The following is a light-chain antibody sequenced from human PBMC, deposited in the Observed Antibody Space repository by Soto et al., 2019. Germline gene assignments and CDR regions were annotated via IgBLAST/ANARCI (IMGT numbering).Light chain of an antibody. CDR2: EVS. CDR3: SSYATVSTPFYV. CDR1: SSDVGGYNY. V-gene: IGLV2-14*01. J-gene: IGLJ1*01. Sequence: QSALTQPASVSGSPGQSITISCTGTSSDVGGYNYVSWYQQHPGKAPKLMIYEVSNRPSGVSNRFSGSKSGSTASLTISGLQAEDEAEYDCSSYATVSTPFYVFGTGTKLTVL.